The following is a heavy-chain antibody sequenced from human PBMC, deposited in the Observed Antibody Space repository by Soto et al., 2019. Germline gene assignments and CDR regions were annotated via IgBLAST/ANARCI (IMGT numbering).Heavy chain of an antibody. V-gene: IGHV4-31*03. CDR3: ARGAWLFLDY. CDR2: IYYSGST. D-gene: IGHD3-9*01. Sequence: SETLSLTCTVSGGSISRGGYYWSWIRQHPGKGLEWIGYIYYSGSTYYNPSLKSRVTISVDTSKNQFSLKLSSVTAADTAVYYCARGAWLFLDYWGQGTLVTVSS. J-gene: IGHJ4*02. CDR1: GGSISRGGYY.